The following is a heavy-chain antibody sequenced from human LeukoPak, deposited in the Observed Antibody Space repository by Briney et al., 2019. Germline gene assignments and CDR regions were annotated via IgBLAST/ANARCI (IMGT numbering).Heavy chain of an antibody. CDR1: GGSISSGGYY. J-gene: IGHJ5*02. Sequence: SETLSLTFTFSGGSISSGGYYWSWIRQHPGKGLEGIGYIYYSGSTYYNPSLKSRVTISVDTSKNQFSLKLSSVTAADTAVYYCARGNPGNWFDPWGQGTLVTVSS. CDR2: IYYSGST. CDR3: ARGNPGNWFDP. D-gene: IGHD1-14*01. V-gene: IGHV4-31*03.